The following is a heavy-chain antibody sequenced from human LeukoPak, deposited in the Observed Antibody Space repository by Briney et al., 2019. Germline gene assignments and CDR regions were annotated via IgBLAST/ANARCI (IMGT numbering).Heavy chain of an antibody. D-gene: IGHD6-6*01. CDR2: INHSGST. CDR3: ARVAARHGWFDP. CDR1: GGSFSGYY. Sequence: SETLSPTCAVYGGSFSGYYWSWIRQPPGKGLEWIGEINHSGSTNYNPSLKSRVTISVDTSKNQFSLKLSSVTAADTAVYYCARVAARHGWFDPWGQGTLVTVSS. V-gene: IGHV4-34*01. J-gene: IGHJ5*02.